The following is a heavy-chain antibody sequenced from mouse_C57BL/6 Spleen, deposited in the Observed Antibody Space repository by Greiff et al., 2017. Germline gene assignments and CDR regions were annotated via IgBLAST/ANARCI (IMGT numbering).Heavy chain of an antibody. Sequence: EVQGVESGGGLVKPGGSLKLSCAASGFTFSDYGMHWVRQAPEKGLEWVAYISSGSSTIYYADTVKGRFTISRDNAKNTLFLQMTSLRSEDTAMYYCARGDGYDGYAMDYWGQGTSVTVSS. J-gene: IGHJ4*01. CDR3: ARGDGYDGYAMDY. D-gene: IGHD2-2*01. CDR1: GFTFSDYG. V-gene: IGHV5-17*01. CDR2: ISSGSSTI.